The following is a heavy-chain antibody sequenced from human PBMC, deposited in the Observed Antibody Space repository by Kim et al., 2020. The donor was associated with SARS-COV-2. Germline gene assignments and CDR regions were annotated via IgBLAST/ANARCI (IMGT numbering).Heavy chain of an antibody. Sequence: GGSLRLSCAASGFTFSSYSMNWVRQAPGKGLEWVSYISSSSSTIYYADSVKGRFTISRDNAKNSLYLQMNSLRDEDTAVYYCARDANLYYYGSGSPMDVWGQGTTVTVSS. J-gene: IGHJ6*02. CDR3: ARDANLYYYGSGSPMDV. D-gene: IGHD3-10*01. CDR2: ISSSSSTI. V-gene: IGHV3-48*02. CDR1: GFTFSSYS.